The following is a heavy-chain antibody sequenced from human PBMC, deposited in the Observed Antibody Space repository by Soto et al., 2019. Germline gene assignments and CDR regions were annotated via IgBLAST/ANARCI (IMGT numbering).Heavy chain of an antibody. CDR1: GGTFSSYA. J-gene: IGHJ4*02. CDR3: ARAAAQGYCSGGSCYSPFDY. V-gene: IGHV1-69*13. D-gene: IGHD2-15*01. CDR2: IIPIFGTA. Sequence: RASVKVSCTASGGTFSSYAISWVRQAPGQGLEWMGGIIPIFGTANYAQKFQGRVTITADESTSTAYMELSSLRSEDTAVYYCARAAAQGYCSGGSCYSPFDYWGQGTLVTVSS.